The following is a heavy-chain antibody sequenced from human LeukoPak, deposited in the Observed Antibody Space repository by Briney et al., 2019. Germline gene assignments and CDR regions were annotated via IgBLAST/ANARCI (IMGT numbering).Heavy chain of an antibody. CDR2: ISSSSSYI. D-gene: IGHD3-10*01. CDR1: GFTFSSYS. V-gene: IGHV3-21*01. Sequence: GGSLRLSCAASGFTFSSYSMNWVRQAPGKGLEWVSSISSSSSYIYSADSVKGRFTISRDNAKNSLYLQMNSLRAEDTAVYYCARVMVRGVIGAFAIWGQGTMVTVSS. J-gene: IGHJ3*02. CDR3: ARVMVRGVIGAFAI.